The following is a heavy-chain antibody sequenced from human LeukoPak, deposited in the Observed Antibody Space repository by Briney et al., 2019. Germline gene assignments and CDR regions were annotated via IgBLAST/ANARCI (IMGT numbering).Heavy chain of an antibody. V-gene: IGHV4-34*01. J-gene: IGHJ4*02. Sequence: SETLSLTCAVSGGSFSGYYWSWIRQPPGPGLEWIGEINRGGSTNYNPSLKSRVTISVDTSKNQFSLKMTSVTAADTAVYYCANGGGSGSYYTGYWGQGTLVTVSS. CDR1: GGSFSGYY. D-gene: IGHD3-10*01. CDR2: INRGGST. CDR3: ANGGGSGSYYTGY.